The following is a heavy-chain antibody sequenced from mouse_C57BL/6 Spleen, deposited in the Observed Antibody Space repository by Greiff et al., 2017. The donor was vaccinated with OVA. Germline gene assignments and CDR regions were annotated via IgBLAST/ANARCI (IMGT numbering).Heavy chain of an antibody. CDR1: GFTFSNYW. CDR3: NGRGFAY. J-gene: IGHJ3*01. V-gene: IGHV6-3*01. CDR2: IRLKSDNYAT. Sequence: EVKVEESGGGLVQPGGSMKLSCVASGFTFSNYWMNWVRQSPEKGLEWVAQIRLKSDNYATHYAESVKGRFTISRDDSKSSVYLQMNNLRAEDTGIYYCNGRGFAYWGQGTLVTVSA.